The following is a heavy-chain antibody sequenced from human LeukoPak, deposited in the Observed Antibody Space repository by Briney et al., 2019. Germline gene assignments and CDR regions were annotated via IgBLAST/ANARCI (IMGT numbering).Heavy chain of an antibody. V-gene: IGHV1-69*04. D-gene: IGHD6-19*01. CDR2: IIPILGIA. Sequence: SVKVSCKASGGTFSSYAISWVRQAPGQGLEWMGRIIPILGIANYAQKFQGRVTITADKSTSTAYMELSSLRSEDTAVYYCARDPAPYSSGWYEDAFDIWGQGTMVTVSS. CDR3: ARDPAPYSSGWYEDAFDI. J-gene: IGHJ3*02. CDR1: GGTFSSYA.